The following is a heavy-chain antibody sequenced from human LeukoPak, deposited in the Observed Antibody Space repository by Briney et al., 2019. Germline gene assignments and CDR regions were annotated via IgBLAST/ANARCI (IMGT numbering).Heavy chain of an antibody. D-gene: IGHD3-9*01. J-gene: IGHJ4*02. Sequence: GRSLRLSCAASGFTFDDYAMHWVRQAPGKGLEWVSGISWNSGSIGYADSVKGRFTISRDNAKNSLYLQMNSLRAEDMALYYCAKDRYDILTGGNDFDYWGQGTLVTVSS. CDR2: ISWNSGSI. CDR1: GFTFDDYA. CDR3: AKDRYDILTGGNDFDY. V-gene: IGHV3-9*03.